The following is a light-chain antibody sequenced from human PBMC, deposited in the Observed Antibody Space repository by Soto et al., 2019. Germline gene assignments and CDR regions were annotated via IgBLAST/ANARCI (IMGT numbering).Light chain of an antibody. V-gene: IGLV7-43*01. J-gene: IGLJ2*01. CDR2: STN. CDR1: TGAVTSGYY. Sequence: QAVVTQEPSLPVSPGGTVTLTCATSTGAVTSGYYPNWFQQKPGQAPRALIYSTNNKYSWTPARFSGSLLGGKAALTLSGVQPEDEADYYCLLYYGGQLGVFGGGTKRTVL. CDR3: LLYYGGQLGV.